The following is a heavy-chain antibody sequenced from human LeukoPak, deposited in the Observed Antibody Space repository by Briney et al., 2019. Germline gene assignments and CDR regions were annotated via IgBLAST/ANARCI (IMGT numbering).Heavy chain of an antibody. Sequence: ASVKVSCKASGYTFTSYYMHWVRQAPGQGLEWMGIINPSGGSTGYAQKFQGRVTMTRDTSTSTVYMELSSLRSEDTAVYYCARDLQMNYYDSSGYYYHDAFDIWGQGTMVTVSS. CDR2: INPSGGST. J-gene: IGHJ3*02. CDR3: ARDLQMNYYDSSGYYYHDAFDI. CDR1: GYTFTSYY. D-gene: IGHD3-22*01. V-gene: IGHV1-46*01.